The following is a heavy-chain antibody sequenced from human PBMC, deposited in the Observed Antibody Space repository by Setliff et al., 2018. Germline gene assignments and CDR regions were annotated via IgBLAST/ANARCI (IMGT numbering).Heavy chain of an antibody. J-gene: IGHJ4*02. CDR3: ARGGSSLLDY. D-gene: IGHD3-16*01. CDR2: ISAYNDNT. V-gene: IGHV1-18*01. CDR1: GYTFTSYA. Sequence: ASVKVSCKTSGYTFTSYAISWVRQAPGQGLEWMGWISAYNDNTNYAQNFQGRVTLTTDTSTSTAYMELRSLRSDDTAVDYCARGGSSLLDYWGQGTLVTVSS.